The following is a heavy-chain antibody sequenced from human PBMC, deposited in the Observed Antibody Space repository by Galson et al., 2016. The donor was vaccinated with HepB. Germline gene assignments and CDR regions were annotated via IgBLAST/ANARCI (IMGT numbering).Heavy chain of an antibody. D-gene: IGHD3-3*01. CDR2: IWYDGKNK. J-gene: IGHJ4*02. CDR3: ARDLGKAGGRVDQ. Sequence: SLRLSCAASAFTFNNYAVHWVRQAPGKGLEWVADIWYDGKNKFYSDSVKGRFSISRDNSKNTLFLQMNRLRPEDTAVYYCARDLGKAGGRVDQWGQGTLVIVSS. V-gene: IGHV3-33*01. CDR1: AFTFNNYA.